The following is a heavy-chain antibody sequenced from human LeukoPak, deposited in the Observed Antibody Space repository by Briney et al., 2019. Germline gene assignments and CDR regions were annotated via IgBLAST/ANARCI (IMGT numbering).Heavy chain of an antibody. CDR2: IWFDGIRK. CDR3: ARDVNDILTGYYSRMDV. D-gene: IGHD3-9*01. J-gene: IGHJ6*02. V-gene: IGHV3-33*01. CDR1: GFTFSNYG. Sequence: GGSLRLSCAASGFTFSNYGMHWVRQVPGKGLEWVAAIWFDGIRKYYADSVKGRFTISRDNSKNTLYLQMNSLRAEDTTVYYCARDVNDILTGYYSRMDVWGQGTTVTVSS.